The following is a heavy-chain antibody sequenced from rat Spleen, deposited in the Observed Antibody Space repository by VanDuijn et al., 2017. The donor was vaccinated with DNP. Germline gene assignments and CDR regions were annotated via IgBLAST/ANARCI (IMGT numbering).Heavy chain of an antibody. D-gene: IGHD1-3*01. V-gene: IGHV1-43*01. CDR3: ARHGRATTVATYWFFDF. J-gene: IGHJ1*01. CDR2: INMGSGGT. Sequence: QVQLQQSGAELAKPGSSVKISCKASGYTFTSYYISWIKQTTRQGLEFIGYINMGSGGTNYNEKFKGKATLTVGKSSSTAFMQLSSLTPDDSAVYYCARHGRATTVATYWFFDFWGPGTMVTVSS. CDR1: GYTFTSYY.